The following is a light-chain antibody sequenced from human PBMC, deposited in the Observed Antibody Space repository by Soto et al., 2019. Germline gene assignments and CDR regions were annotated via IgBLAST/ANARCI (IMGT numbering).Light chain of an antibody. V-gene: IGKV3-15*01. Sequence: EVVMTQSPATLSVSPGERATLSCRASESVSSNLAWYQQRPGQAPRLVIYGASTRATGIPARFSGGGSGTEFTLTISSLQSEDFAVYYCQQYNSWPPITFGKGTRLEIK. CDR2: GAS. CDR1: ESVSSN. CDR3: QQYNSWPPIT. J-gene: IGKJ5*01.